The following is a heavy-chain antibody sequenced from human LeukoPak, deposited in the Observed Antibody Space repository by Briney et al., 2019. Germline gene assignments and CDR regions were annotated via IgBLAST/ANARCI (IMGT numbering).Heavy chain of an antibody. CDR3: ARDDYGDYVGQFDY. Sequence: PGGSLRLSCAVSGFTFSSYGMHWVRQAPGKGLEWVAFIRYDGSNKYYADSVKGRFTISRDNAKNSLYLQMNSLRAEDTAVYYCARDDYGDYVGQFDYWGQGTLVTVSS. J-gene: IGHJ4*02. V-gene: IGHV3-30*02. CDR2: IRYDGSNK. CDR1: GFTFSSYG. D-gene: IGHD4-17*01.